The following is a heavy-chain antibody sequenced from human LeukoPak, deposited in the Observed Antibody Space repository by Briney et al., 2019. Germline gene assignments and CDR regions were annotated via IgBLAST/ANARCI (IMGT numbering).Heavy chain of an antibody. Sequence: GGSLRLSCTASAITFSNSWMSWVRQAPGRGLECVANIKQDGSETNYVDSVKGRFTISRDNAKNSLFLQMNSLRGEDTAIYYCARHLAGDSLYRHFDYWGQGTLVTVSS. CDR1: AITFSNSW. V-gene: IGHV3-7*04. D-gene: IGHD5/OR15-5a*01. CDR3: ARHLAGDSLYRHFDY. J-gene: IGHJ4*02. CDR2: IKQDGSET.